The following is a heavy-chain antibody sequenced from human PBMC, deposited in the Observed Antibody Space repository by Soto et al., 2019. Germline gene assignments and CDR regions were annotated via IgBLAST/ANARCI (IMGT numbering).Heavy chain of an antibody. CDR3: ASGGMSYYPPHASDI. CDR2: IYHSGST. J-gene: IGHJ3*02. Sequence: SETLSLTCAFSGGSISSGGYSWSWIRQPPGKGLEWTGYIYHSGSTYYNPPLKSRVTISVDSSKNQFSLKLSSVTAADTAVYYCASGGMSYYPPHASDIWGQGTMATVSS. V-gene: IGHV4-30-2*01. CDR1: GGSISSGGYS. D-gene: IGHD1-26*01.